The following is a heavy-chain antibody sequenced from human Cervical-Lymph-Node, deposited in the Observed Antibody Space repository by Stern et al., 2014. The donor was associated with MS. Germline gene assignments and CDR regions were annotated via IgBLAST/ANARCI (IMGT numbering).Heavy chain of an antibody. D-gene: IGHD2-15*01. J-gene: IGHJ3*02. CDR3: ARGLLGSENAFDI. CDR2: ISAYSGNK. Sequence: VQLVQSGAEVKKPGASVKVSCKASGYTFTSYGISWVRQAPGQGLEWMGLISAYSGNKNKDQKLKGRVTMTTDTSTSTAYMELRSLRSDDTAVYYCARGLLGSENAFDIWGQGTMVTVSS. CDR1: GYTFTSYG. V-gene: IGHV1-18*01.